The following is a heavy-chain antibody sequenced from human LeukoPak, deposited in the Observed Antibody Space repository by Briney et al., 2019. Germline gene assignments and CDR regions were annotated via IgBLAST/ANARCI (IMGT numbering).Heavy chain of an antibody. J-gene: IGHJ1*01. CDR1: GGSFSGYY. V-gene: IGHV4-34*01. D-gene: IGHD2-21*01. Sequence: PSETLSLTCAVYGGSFSGYYWSWIRQPPGKGLEWIGEINHSGSTNYNPSLKSRVTISVDTSKNQFSLKLSSVTAADTAVHYCARGRLLFQHWGQGTLVTVSS. CDR2: INHSGST. CDR3: ARGRLLFQH.